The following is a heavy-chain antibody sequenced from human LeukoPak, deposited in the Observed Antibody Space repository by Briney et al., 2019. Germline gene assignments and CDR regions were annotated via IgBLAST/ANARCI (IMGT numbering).Heavy chain of an antibody. CDR3: ARVPSYYDSSGYSTGDY. V-gene: IGHV3-33*01. D-gene: IGHD3-22*01. J-gene: IGHJ4*02. CDR2: IWYDGSNK. Sequence: GRSLRLSCAASGFTFSSYGMHWVRQAPGKGLEWVAVIWYDGSNKYYADSVKGRFTISRDNAKNSLYLQMNSLRAEDTAVYYCARVPSYYDSSGYSTGDYWGQGTLVTVSS. CDR1: GFTFSSYG.